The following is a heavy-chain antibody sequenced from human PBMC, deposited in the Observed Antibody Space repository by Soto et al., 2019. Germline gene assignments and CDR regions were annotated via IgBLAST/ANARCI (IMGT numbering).Heavy chain of an antibody. V-gene: IGHV4-34*01. Sequence: SETLSLTCAVYGGSFSGYYWSWIRQPPGKGLEWIGEINHSGSTNYNPSLKSRVTISVDTSKNQFSRKLSSVTAADTAVYDCSRQYITVFWEINFRLVLDYFDFWGRGTHVTVSS. D-gene: IGHD3-3*01. J-gene: IGHJ4*02. CDR2: INHSGST. CDR1: GGSFSGYY. CDR3: SRQYITVFWEINFRLVLDYFDF.